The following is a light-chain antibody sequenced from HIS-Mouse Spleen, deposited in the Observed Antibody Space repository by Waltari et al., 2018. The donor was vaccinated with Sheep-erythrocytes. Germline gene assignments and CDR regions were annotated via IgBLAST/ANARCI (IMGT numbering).Light chain of an antibody. V-gene: IGLV2-14*03. CDR2: DVR. CDR3: SSYTSSSTV. J-gene: IGLJ3*02. Sequence: QSALTQPASVSGSPGPSITSPCTGTSSDVGGYNYVSWYQQHPGKAPKLMIYDVRNRPSGVSNRFSGSKAGNTASLTISGLQAEDDADYYCSSYTSSSTVFGGGTKLTVL. CDR1: SSDVGGYNY.